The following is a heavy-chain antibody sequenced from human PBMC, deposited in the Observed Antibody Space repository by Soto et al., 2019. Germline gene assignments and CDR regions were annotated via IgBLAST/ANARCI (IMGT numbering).Heavy chain of an antibody. CDR3: ARDGDCSGGSCYSDAFDI. CDR1: GFTFSSYS. Sequence: EVQLVESGGGLVQPGGSLRLSCAASGFTFSSYSMNWVRQAPGKGLEWGSYISSSSSTIYYADSVKGRFTISRDNAKNSLYLQMNSLRAEDTAVYYCARDGDCSGGSCYSDAFDIWGQGTMVTVSS. CDR2: ISSSSSTI. D-gene: IGHD2-15*01. V-gene: IGHV3-48*01. J-gene: IGHJ3*02.